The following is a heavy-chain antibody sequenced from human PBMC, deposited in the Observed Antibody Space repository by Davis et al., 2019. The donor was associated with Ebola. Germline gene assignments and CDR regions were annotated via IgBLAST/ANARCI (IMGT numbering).Heavy chain of an antibody. J-gene: IGHJ4*02. D-gene: IGHD3-3*01. CDR2: IIPIFGTA. CDR3: ARGGFLEYLLVNY. V-gene: IGHV1-69*13. CDR1: GGTFSSYA. Sequence: SVKVSCKASGGTFSSYAISWVRQAPGQGLEWMGGIIPIFGTANYAQKFQGRVTITADESTSTAYMEVSRLRSDDTAVYYCARGGFLEYLLVNYWGQGTLVTVSS.